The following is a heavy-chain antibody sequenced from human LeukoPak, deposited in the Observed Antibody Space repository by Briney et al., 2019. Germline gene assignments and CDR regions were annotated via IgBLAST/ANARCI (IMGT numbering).Heavy chain of an antibody. J-gene: IGHJ1*01. D-gene: IGHD3-22*01. CDR1: GGSVSSAY. V-gene: IGHV4-59*02. CDR3: AYSIGYYDERFQN. Sequence: PSETLSLTCAVSGGSVSSAYWSWIRQPPGKGLEWIGYVYFSGSTNYNPSLTSRVTISADTSKNHFSLKLTSVTAADTAVYYCAYSIGYYDERFQNWGQGTLVTVSS. CDR2: VYFSGST.